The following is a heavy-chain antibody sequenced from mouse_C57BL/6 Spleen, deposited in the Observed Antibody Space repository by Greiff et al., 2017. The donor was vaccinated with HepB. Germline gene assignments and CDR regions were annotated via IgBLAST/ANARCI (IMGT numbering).Heavy chain of an antibody. CDR2: IYPRSGNT. J-gene: IGHJ3*01. CDR3: AITGTDWFAY. V-gene: IGHV1-81*01. Sequence: VQLQQSGAELARPGASVKLSCKASGYTFTSYGISWVKQRTGQGLEWIGEIYPRSGNTYYNEKFKGKATLTADKSSSTAYMELRSLTSEDSAVYFCAITGTDWFAYWGQGTLVTVSA. D-gene: IGHD4-1*01. CDR1: GYTFTSYG.